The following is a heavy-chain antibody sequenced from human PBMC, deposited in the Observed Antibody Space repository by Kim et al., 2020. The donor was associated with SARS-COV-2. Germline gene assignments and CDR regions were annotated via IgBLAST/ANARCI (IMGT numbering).Heavy chain of an antibody. J-gene: IGHJ4*02. D-gene: IGHD4-4*01. CDR3: ARVKMHDYSNPTYFDY. CDR2: IYSSGTT. V-gene: IGHV4-4*07. Sequence: SETLSLTCTVSGGSISSYYWSWIRQPAGKGLEWIGRIYSSGTTNYNPSLKSRVIMSVNTSKNQFSLKLSSVTAADTAMYYCARVKMHDYSNPTYFDYWGQGTLVTVSS. CDR1: GGSISSYY.